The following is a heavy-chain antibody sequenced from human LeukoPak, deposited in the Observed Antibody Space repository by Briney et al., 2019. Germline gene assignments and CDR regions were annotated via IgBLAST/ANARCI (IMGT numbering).Heavy chain of an antibody. Sequence: ASVKVSCKASGYTFTSYDISWVRQATGQGLEWMGWMNPNSGNTGYAQKFQGRVTMTRNTSISTAYMELSSLRSEDTAVYYCARGEGIAVTTYYYYYAMDVWGPGTTVTVSS. J-gene: IGHJ6*02. CDR3: ARGEGIAVTTYYYYYAMDV. V-gene: IGHV1-8*01. CDR2: MNPNSGNT. D-gene: IGHD4-17*01. CDR1: GYTFTSYD.